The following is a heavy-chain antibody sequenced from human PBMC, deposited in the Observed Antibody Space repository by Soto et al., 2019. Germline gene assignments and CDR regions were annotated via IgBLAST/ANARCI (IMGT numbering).Heavy chain of an antibody. Sequence: GGSLRLSCTSSGFTFGDYAMSWFRQAPGKGLEWVGFIRSKAYGGTTEYAASVKGRFTISRDDSKSIAYLQMNSLKTEDTAVYYCRNYDFWSGLYGMDVWGQGTTVTVSS. D-gene: IGHD3-3*01. CDR3: RNYDFWSGLYGMDV. CDR1: GFTFGDYA. V-gene: IGHV3-49*03. CDR2: IRSKAYGGTT. J-gene: IGHJ6*02.